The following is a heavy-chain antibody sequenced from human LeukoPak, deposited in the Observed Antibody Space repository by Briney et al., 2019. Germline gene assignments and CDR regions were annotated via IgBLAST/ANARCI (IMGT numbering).Heavy chain of an antibody. CDR3: ARDRASRGELLLDYFDY. V-gene: IGHV1-18*01. D-gene: IGHD2-15*01. Sequence: GASVKVSCKASGYTFTSYGISWVRQAHGQGLEWMGWISAYNGNTNYAQKLQGRVAMTTDTSTSTAYMELRSLRSDDTAVYYCARDRASRGELLLDYFDYWGQGTLVTDSS. CDR2: ISAYNGNT. CDR1: GYTFTSYG. J-gene: IGHJ4*02.